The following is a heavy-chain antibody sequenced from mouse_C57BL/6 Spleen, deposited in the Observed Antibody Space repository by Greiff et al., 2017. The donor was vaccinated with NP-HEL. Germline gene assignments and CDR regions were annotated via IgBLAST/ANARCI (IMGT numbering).Heavy chain of an antibody. CDR2: INPGSGGT. CDR3: ARSGYYYGSQAWFAY. CDR1: GYAFTNYL. J-gene: IGHJ3*01. Sequence: QVHVKQSGAELVRPGTSVKVSCKASGYAFTNYLIEWVKQRPGQGLEWIGVINPGSGGTNYNEKFKGKATLTADKSSNTAYMQLSSLTSEDSAVYFCARSGYYYGSQAWFAYWGQGTLVTVSA. V-gene: IGHV1-54*01. D-gene: IGHD1-1*01.